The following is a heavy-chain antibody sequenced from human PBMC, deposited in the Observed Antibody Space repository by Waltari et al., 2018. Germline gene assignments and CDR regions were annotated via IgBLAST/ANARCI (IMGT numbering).Heavy chain of an antibody. CDR2: IYYSGST. CDR3: ARSRPSRAFDY. D-gene: IGHD2-2*01. CDR1: GGSISSYY. V-gene: IGHV4-59*01. Sequence: QVQLQESGPGLVKPSETLSLTCTVSGGSISSYYWSWIRQPPGKGLEWIGYIYYSGSTNSNPSLKSRVTISVDTSKNQFSLKLSSVTAADTAVYYCARSRPSRAFDYWGQGTLVTVSS. J-gene: IGHJ4*02.